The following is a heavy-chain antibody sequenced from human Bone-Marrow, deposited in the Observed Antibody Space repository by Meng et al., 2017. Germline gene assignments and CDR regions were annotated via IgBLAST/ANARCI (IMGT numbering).Heavy chain of an antibody. D-gene: IGHD5-12*01. CDR3: ARVGFSHLYYFDY. CDR2: ISYDGSNK. Sequence: GESLKISCAASGFTFSSYAMHWVRQAPGKGLEWVAVISYDGSNKYYADSVKGRFTISRDNSKNTLYLQMNSLRVEDTAVYYCARVGFSHLYYFDYWGQGTLVTVSS. J-gene: IGHJ4*02. CDR1: GFTFSSYA. V-gene: IGHV3-30*04.